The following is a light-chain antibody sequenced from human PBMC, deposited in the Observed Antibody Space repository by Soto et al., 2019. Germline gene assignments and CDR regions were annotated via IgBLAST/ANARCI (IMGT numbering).Light chain of an antibody. CDR2: DAS. V-gene: IGKV3-15*01. J-gene: IGKJ1*01. CDR1: QSIGSD. CDR3: QQYNNWPPWT. Sequence: EIVMTQSPATLSVSPGERATLSCRASQSIGSDLGWYQQKPGQTPSLLIYDASSRATGIPARFSGSGSGTEFTLTISSLQSEDFAVYYCQQYNNWPPWTFGQGTKVDIK.